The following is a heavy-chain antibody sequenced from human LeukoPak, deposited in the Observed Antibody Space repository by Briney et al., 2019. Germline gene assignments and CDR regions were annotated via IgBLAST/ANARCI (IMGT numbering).Heavy chain of an antibody. CDR1: GFIFGSYW. CDR3: SRALEV. V-gene: IGHV3-7*04. Sequence: TGGSLRLSCEVSGFIFGSYWMDWVRQAPGRGLEWVANINQYGSEKYFLDSVKGRFTISRDNAENSLYLQLNSLRAEDTAVYYCSRALEVWGKGTTVTVSS. CDR2: INQYGSEK. J-gene: IGHJ6*04.